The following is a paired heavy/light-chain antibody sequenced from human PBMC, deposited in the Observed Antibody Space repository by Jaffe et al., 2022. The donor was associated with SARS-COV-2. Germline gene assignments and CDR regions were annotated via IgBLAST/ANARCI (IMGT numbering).Light chain of an antibody. CDR1: QSVLYNSNNKNY. J-gene: IGKJ4*01. Sequence: DIVMTQSPDSLAVSLGERATINCKSSQSVLYNSNNKNYLAWYQQKPGQPPKLLIYWASTRDSGVPDRFSGSGSGTDFTLTITSLQAEDVAVYYCQQYYTSPLTFGGGTKVEIK. CDR3: QQYYTSPLT. V-gene: IGKV4-1*01. CDR2: WAS.
Heavy chain of an antibody. Sequence: QVQLVESGGGVVQPGRSLRLSCAASAFTFSTYAIHWVRQAPGKGLEWVAVISYDGSNKYYADSVKGRFTISRDNSKNTLYLQMNSLRPEDTAVYYCARGRTGAFDAFDIWGQGTMVTVSS. V-gene: IGHV3-30-3*01. D-gene: IGHD3-10*01. CDR3: ARGRTGAFDAFDI. CDR2: ISYDGSNK. J-gene: IGHJ3*02. CDR1: AFTFSTYA.